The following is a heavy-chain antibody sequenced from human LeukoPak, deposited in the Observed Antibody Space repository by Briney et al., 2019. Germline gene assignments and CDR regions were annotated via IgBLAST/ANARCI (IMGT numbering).Heavy chain of an antibody. CDR2: IYHSGST. V-gene: IGHV4-4*02. D-gene: IGHD1-14*01. Sequence: SGTLSLTCAVPGGSISSSNWWSWVRQPPGKGLEWSGEIYHSGSTNYNPSLKSRVTISVDKSKNQLSLKLSSVTAADTAVYYCAREPAPYYFGYWGQGTLVTVSS. J-gene: IGHJ4*02. CDR3: AREPAPYYFGY. CDR1: GGSISSSNW.